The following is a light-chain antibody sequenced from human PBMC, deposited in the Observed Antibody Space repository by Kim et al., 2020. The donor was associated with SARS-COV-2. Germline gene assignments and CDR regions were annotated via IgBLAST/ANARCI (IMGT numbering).Light chain of an antibody. V-gene: IGLV7-43*01. CDR1: TGAGTSAYY. CDR2: GTS. CDR3: VLYYGGAWV. Sequence: PGGTVTPTCASNTGAGTSAYYPSWFQQKPGQAPRALIYGTSNKQSWTPARFSGSLLGGKAALTLSDVQPEDEAEYYCVLYYGGAWVFGGGTQLTVL. J-gene: IGLJ3*02.